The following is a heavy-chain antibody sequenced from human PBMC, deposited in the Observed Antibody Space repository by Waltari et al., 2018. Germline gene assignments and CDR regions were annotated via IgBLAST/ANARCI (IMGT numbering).Heavy chain of an antibody. Sequence: QVQLQESGPGLVKPSETLSLTCTVSGGSISSYYWSWIRQPPGKGLEWIGYIYYSGSTYYNPSLKSRVTISVDTSKNQFSLKLSSVTAADTAVYYCASIYGEVDYWGQGTLVTVSS. CDR1: GGSISSYY. V-gene: IGHV4-59*06. CDR3: ASIYGEVDY. J-gene: IGHJ4*02. D-gene: IGHD4-17*01. CDR2: IYYSGST.